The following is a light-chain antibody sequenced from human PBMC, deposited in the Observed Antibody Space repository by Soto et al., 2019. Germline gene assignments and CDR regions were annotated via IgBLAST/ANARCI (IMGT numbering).Light chain of an antibody. Sequence: QSVLTQPASVSGSPGQSITISCTGTSSDVGGYNYVSWYQQHPGKAPKLMIYDVSNRPSGVSNRFSGSKSGNTASLTISGLQAEDEADYYCSSYTSSRPFGGGTKVTVL. J-gene: IGLJ2*01. V-gene: IGLV2-14*01. CDR3: SSYTSSRP. CDR2: DVS. CDR1: SSDVGGYNY.